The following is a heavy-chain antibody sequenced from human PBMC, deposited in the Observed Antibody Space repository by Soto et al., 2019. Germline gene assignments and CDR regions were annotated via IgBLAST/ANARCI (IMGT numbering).Heavy chain of an antibody. V-gene: IGHV3-30*18. CDR2: ISYDGSNK. CDR1: GFTFSSYG. CDR3: AKDLKAMAYYFDY. Sequence: SGGSLRLSCAASGFTFSSYGMHWVRQAPGKGLEWVAVISYDGSNKYYADSVKGRFTISRDNSKNTLYLQMNSLRAEDTAVYYCAKDLKAMAYYFDYWGQGTLVTVSS. D-gene: IGHD5-18*01. J-gene: IGHJ4*02.